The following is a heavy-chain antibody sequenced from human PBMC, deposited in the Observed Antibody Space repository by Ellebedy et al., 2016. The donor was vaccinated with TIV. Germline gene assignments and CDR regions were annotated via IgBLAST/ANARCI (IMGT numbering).Heavy chain of an antibody. V-gene: IGHV3-74*01. Sequence: PGGSLRLSCAASGFTFSSYWMHWVRQAPGKGLVWVSRINSDGSSTSYADSVKGRFTISRDNAKNTLYLQMNSLRDEDTAVYYCARSYSYGLFFVDYWGQGTLVTVSS. J-gene: IGHJ4*02. CDR2: INSDGSST. CDR1: GFTFSSYW. D-gene: IGHD5-18*01. CDR3: ARSYSYGLFFVDY.